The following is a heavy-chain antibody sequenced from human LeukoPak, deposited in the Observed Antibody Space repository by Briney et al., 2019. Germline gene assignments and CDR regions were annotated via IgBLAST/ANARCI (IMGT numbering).Heavy chain of an antibody. Sequence: SETLSLTCTVSGGSISSSSYYWGWIRQPPGKGLEWIGSIYYSGSTYYNPSLKSRVTISVDTSKNQFSLKLSSVTAADTAMYYCAEEPIYGSLLWGQGTLVTVSS. CDR2: IYYSGST. CDR3: AEEPIYGSLL. V-gene: IGHV4-39*07. D-gene: IGHD3-10*01. J-gene: IGHJ4*02. CDR1: GGSISSSSYY.